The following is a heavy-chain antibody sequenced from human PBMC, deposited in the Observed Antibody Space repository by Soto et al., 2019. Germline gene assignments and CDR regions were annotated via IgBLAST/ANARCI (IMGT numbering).Heavy chain of an antibody. V-gene: IGHV4-59*03. CDR1: GGSIRSYC. D-gene: IGHD1-1*01. Sequence: PSETLSLTCTVSGGSIRSYCWTWIRQPPGEGLEWIGCICNSGSTNYNPSLKSRVTISVDTQMNQFSLQLSSVTAADTVLYYCARVERGTATTVVDAFDIWGPGTMVTVSS. J-gene: IGHJ3*02. CDR3: ARVERGTATTVVDAFDI. CDR2: ICNSGST.